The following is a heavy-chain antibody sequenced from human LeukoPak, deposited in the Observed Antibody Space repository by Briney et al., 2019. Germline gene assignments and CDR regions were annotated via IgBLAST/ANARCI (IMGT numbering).Heavy chain of an antibody. CDR3: ARDDYYYDSSGYYYSVAFDI. J-gene: IGHJ3*02. CDR1: GFTFSSYS. CDR2: ISSSSSTI. D-gene: IGHD3-22*01. V-gene: IGHV3-48*02. Sequence: PGGSLRLSCAASGFTFSSYSMNWFRQAPGKGLEWVSYISSSSSTIYYADSVKGRFTISRDNAKNSLYLQMNSLRDEDTAVYYCARDDYYYDSSGYYYSVAFDIWGQGTMVTVSS.